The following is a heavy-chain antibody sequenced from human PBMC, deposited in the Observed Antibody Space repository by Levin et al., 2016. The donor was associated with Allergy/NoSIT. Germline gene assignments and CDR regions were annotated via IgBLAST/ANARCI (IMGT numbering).Heavy chain of an antibody. V-gene: IGHV1-69*13. J-gene: IGHJ4*02. CDR2: IIPIFGTA. D-gene: IGHD3-16*01. CDR3: ARRGLGERHKYYFDY. Sequence: SVKVSCKASGGTFSSYAISWVRQAPGQGLEWMGGIIPIFGTANYAQKFQGRVTITADESTSTAYMELSSLRSEDTAVYYCARRGLGERHKYYFDYWGQGTLVTVSS. CDR1: GGTFSSYA.